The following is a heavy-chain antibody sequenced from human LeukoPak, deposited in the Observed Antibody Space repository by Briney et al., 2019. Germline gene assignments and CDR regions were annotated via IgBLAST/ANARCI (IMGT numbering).Heavy chain of an antibody. CDR1: GGSFSGYY. CDR3: ARGWRYYYGSGSYQFDY. CDR2: INHSGST. J-gene: IGHJ4*02. Sequence: PSETLSLTCAVYGGSFSGYYWSWIPNPPGKGLNWIGKINHSGSTNYNPSLKSRVTISVDTSKNQFSLKLSSVTAADTAVYYCARGWRYYYGSGSYQFDYWGQGTLVTVSS. V-gene: IGHV4-34*01. D-gene: IGHD3-10*01.